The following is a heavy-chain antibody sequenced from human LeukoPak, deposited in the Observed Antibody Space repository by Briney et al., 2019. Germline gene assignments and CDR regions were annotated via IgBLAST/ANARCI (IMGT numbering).Heavy chain of an antibody. CDR2: ISSSADNT. V-gene: IGHV3-23*01. D-gene: IGHD3-22*01. CDR1: GFTFSNYA. CDR3: ASRGYDTSGYRFDY. J-gene: IGHJ4*02. Sequence: GGSLRLSCAASGFTFSNYAMSWVRQAPGKGLEWVSSISSSADNTYHADSVKGRFTISRDNSKNTLYLQMSSLRAEDTAVYYCASRGYDTSGYRFDYWGQGSLATVAS.